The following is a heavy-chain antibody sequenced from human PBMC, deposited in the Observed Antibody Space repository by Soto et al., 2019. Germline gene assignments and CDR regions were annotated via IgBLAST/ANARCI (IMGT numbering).Heavy chain of an antibody. V-gene: IGHV1-3*01. D-gene: IGHD4-17*01. J-gene: IGHJ4*02. CDR1: GYSFSSYS. CDR3: AAVPSYYGDSLFDY. CDR2: INAGNGNT. Sequence: ASVKVSCKASGYSFSSYSMHWGSQAPGQRLEWMGWINAGNGNTKYSQKFQGRVTITRDMSTSTAYMELSSLRSEDTAVYYCAAVPSYYGDSLFDYWGQGTLVTVSS.